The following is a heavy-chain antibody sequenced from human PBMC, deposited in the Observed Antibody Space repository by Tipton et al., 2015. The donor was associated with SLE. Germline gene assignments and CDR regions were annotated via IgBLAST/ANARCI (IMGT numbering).Heavy chain of an antibody. D-gene: IGHD4-17*01. CDR2: IYYSGST. CDR3: ARGHDYGDYVDY. Sequence: TLSLTCTVSGGSVSSGSYYWSWIRQPPGKGLEWIGYIYYSGSTNYNPSLKSRVTISVDTSKNQFSLKLSSVTAADTAVYYCARGHDYGDYVDYWGQGTLVTVSS. J-gene: IGHJ4*02. V-gene: IGHV4-61*01. CDR1: GGSVSSGSYY.